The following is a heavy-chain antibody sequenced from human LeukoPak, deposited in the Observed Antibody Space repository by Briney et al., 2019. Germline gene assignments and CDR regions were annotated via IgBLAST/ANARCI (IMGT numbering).Heavy chain of an antibody. CDR3: AREEDGDYSEYLDY. D-gene: IGHD4-17*01. CDR2: INTYNGNT. Sequence: ASVKVSCKASGYTFTNYGISWVRQAPGQGLEWMGWINTYNGNTNYAQKLQGRVTMTTDTSTSTAYMELRSLRSDDTAVYYCAREEDGDYSEYLDYWGQGTLVTVSS. CDR1: GYTFTNYG. J-gene: IGHJ4*02. V-gene: IGHV1-18*01.